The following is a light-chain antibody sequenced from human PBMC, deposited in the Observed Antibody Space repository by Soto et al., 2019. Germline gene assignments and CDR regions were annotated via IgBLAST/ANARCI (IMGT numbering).Light chain of an antibody. J-gene: IGLJ1*01. V-gene: IGLV2-14*01. CDR3: SSYTSSCTSSLC. CDR1: SSDVGGYNY. CDR2: KVS. Sequence: QSVLTQPASVSGSPGQSITISCTGTSSDVGGYNYVSWHQQHPGKAPKLIIYKVSNRPSGVSNRFSGSKSGNTASLTISGLQAEDEADYYCSSYTSSCTSSLCLGTGTTVNVL.